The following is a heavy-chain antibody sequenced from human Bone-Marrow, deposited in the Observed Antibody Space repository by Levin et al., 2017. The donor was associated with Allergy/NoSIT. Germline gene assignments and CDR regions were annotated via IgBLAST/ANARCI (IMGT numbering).Heavy chain of an antibody. CDR3: ARGGDSWSLDV. Sequence: GESLKISCAASGFTFSSYGMHWVRQAPGKGLEWVAVIWYDGSNKYYADSVKGRFTISRDNSKNTLYLQMNSLRAEDTAVYYCARGGDSWSLDVWGKGTTVTVSS. D-gene: IGHD2-8*02. CDR1: GFTFSSYG. J-gene: IGHJ6*04. CDR2: IWYDGSNK. V-gene: IGHV3-33*01.